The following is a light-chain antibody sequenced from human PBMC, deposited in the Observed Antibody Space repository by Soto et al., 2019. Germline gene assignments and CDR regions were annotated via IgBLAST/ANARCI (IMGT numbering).Light chain of an antibody. CDR3: QQGNSFPFT. CDR2: ATS. Sequence: DIQMTQSPSSVSASVGDRVSITCRASQGISNWLAWYQQKPGRAPKLLIYATSSLQSGVSSRFSGSGSGTDFTLNISSLQPEDFATYYCQQGNSFPFTFGPGTKVDIK. J-gene: IGKJ3*01. CDR1: QGISNW. V-gene: IGKV1D-12*01.